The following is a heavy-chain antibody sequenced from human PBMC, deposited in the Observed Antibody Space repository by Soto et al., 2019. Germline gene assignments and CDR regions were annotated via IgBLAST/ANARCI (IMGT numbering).Heavy chain of an antibody. J-gene: IGHJ3*02. V-gene: IGHV3-23*01. D-gene: IGHD6-19*01. CDR2: IRDSGGSE. CDR3: ARVKAQILSSGWYGGDDI. Sequence: EVQLLESGGGLVQPGGSLRLSCAASGFTFSTYSMTWVRQAPGKGLEWVSTIRDSGGSEHYADSVRGRFTISRDNSKNTLFLQMNSLRAEDTAVYYCARVKAQILSSGWYGGDDIWGQGTVVTVSS. CDR1: GFTFSTYS.